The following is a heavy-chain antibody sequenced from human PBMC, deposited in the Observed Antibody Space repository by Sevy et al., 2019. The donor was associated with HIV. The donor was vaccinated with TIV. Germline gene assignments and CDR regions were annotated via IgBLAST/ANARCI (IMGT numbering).Heavy chain of an antibody. J-gene: IGHJ6*02. CDR2: IYYSGST. CDR3: ARALYGSGSYYNVYYYSMDV. CDR1: GGSISSYY. V-gene: IGHV4-59*01. Sequence: SETLSLTCTVSGGSISSYYWSWIRQPPGKGLEWIGYIYYSGSTNYNPSLKSRVTISVDTSKNQFSLKLSSVTAADTAVYYCARALYGSGSYYNVYYYSMDVWGQGTTVTVSS. D-gene: IGHD3-10*01.